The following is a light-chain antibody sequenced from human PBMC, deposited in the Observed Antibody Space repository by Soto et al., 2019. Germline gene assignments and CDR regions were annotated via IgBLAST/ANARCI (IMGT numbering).Light chain of an antibody. CDR2: GLS. J-gene: IGLJ1*01. CDR3: SCISTVTTYV. CDR1: SSVVAGYNY. V-gene: IGLV2-14*01. Sequence: QSVLTRPSSVTESPAQSITVSCPGTSSVVAGYNYVSLDQKPAGKVPRLMMYGLSKRPSGVSNRFSVFKSGSTALLTISGLQADDVDDEYRSCISTVTTYVFGSGTKGT.